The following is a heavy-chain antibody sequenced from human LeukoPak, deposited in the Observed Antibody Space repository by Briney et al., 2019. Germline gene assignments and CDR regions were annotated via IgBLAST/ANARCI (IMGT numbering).Heavy chain of an antibody. CDR3: ARDYISLGIAAAGTPY. V-gene: IGHV3-7*01. D-gene: IGHD6-13*01. Sequence: GGSLRLSCAASGFTFSSYWMSWVRQAPGKGLEWVANIKQDGSEKYYVDSVKGRFTISRDNAKNSLYLQMNSLRAEDTAVYYCARDYISLGIAAAGTPYWGQGTLVTVSS. J-gene: IGHJ4*02. CDR2: IKQDGSEK. CDR1: GFTFSSYW.